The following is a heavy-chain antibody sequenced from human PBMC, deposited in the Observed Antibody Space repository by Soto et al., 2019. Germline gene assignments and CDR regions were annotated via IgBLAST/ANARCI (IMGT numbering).Heavy chain of an antibody. J-gene: IGHJ6*02. D-gene: IGHD2-2*01. CDR2: IGESGTPT. Sequence: GESLRLSCAASGFIFSSYAMKWVRQAPGKGLEWVSLIGESGTPTYYADSVKGRFTISRDNSGNTLFLEMYSLRAEDTAVYYCARYIPGVRYYGMDVWGQGTKVTVSS. CDR3: ARYIPGVRYYGMDV. V-gene: IGHV3-23*01. CDR1: GFIFSSYA.